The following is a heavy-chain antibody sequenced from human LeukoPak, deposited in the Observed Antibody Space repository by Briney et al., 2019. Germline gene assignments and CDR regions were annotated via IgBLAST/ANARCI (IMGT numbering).Heavy chain of an antibody. CDR3: AKIDPRHSYYFDY. CDR1: GFTFSSYG. J-gene: IGHJ4*02. CDR2: IRYDGSNK. D-gene: IGHD6-6*01. V-gene: IGHV3-30*02. Sequence: GGSLRLSCAASGFTFSSYGTHWVRQAPGKGLEWVAFIRYDGSNKYYADSVKGRFTISRDNSKNTLYLQMNSLRAEDTAVYYCAKIDPRHSYYFDYWGQGTLVTVSS.